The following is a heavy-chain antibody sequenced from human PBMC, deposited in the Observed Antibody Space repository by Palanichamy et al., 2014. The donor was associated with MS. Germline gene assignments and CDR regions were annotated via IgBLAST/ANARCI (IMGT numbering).Heavy chain of an antibody. J-gene: IGHJ4*02. CDR3: TKANYDFWSGYYTDFDY. Sequence: EVQLVESGGGLVQPGGSLRLSCAASGFTFSSYWMHWVRQAPGKGLVWVSRINSDGSSTSYADSVKGRFTISRDNAKNTLYLQMNSLRAEDTAVYYCTKANYDFWSGYYTDFDYWGQGTLVTVSS. D-gene: IGHD3-3*01. CDR2: INSDGSST. CDR1: GFTFSSYW. V-gene: IGHV3-74*01.